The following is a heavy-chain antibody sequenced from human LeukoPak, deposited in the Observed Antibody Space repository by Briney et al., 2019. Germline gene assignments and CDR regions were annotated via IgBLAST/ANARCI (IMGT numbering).Heavy chain of an antibody. D-gene: IGHD3-16*02. CDR1: GFTFSSHW. CDR2: INGAGSST. V-gene: IGHV3-74*01. CDR3: AREDPYDYVWGSYRPPDY. Sequence: GGSLRLSCAASGFTFSSHWMHWVRQAPGKGLVWVSRINGAGSSTSYADSVKGRFTISRDNAKNSLYLQMNSLRDEDTAVYYCAREDPYDYVWGSYRPPDYWGQGTLVTVSS. J-gene: IGHJ4*02.